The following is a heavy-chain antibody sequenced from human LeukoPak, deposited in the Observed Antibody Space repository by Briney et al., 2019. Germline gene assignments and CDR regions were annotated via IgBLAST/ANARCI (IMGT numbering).Heavy chain of an antibody. V-gene: IGHV4-34*01. CDR2: ITHSGST. CDR3: ARGGGIAARRSYFDY. D-gene: IGHD6-6*01. Sequence: SATLSLSCAACGASISGYYWSWIRPPPRKGLEWIGEITHSGSTNYNPYLKSRVTISVDTSMNQFYLKLSTVTAADTAVYYCARGGGIAARRSYFDYWGQGTLVTVSS. J-gene: IGHJ4*02. CDR1: GASISGYY.